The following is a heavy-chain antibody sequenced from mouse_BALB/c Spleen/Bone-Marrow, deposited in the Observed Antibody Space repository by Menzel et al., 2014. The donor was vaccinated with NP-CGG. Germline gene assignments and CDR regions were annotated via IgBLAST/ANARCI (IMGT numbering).Heavy chain of an antibody. CDR1: GYTFTSYV. J-gene: IGHJ4*01. CDR3: ARGKTYAMDY. CDR2: INPNNDGT. Sequence: EVKLQESGPELVKPGASVKMSCKASGYTFTSYVMHWVKQKPGQGLEWIGYINPNNDGTKYNEKFKGKATLTSDKSSSTGDRELSRRSSEDSAVYYCARGKTYAMDYWGQGTSVSVSS. D-gene: IGHD2-1*01. V-gene: IGHV1-14*01.